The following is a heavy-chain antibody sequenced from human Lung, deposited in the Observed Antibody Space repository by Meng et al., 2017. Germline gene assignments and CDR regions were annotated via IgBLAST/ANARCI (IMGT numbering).Heavy chain of an antibody. J-gene: IGHJ4*02. Sequence: VPCGAAGKHAGASVKVSCEASGYTLSSDGFSWVRQAPGQGLEWLGWINSYHGKTDYAQKFQGRITMTTDTFTSTAYMELRNLRSDDTAVYYCATRGNPYLNCWGQGTLVTVSS. CDR1: GYTLSSDG. V-gene: IGHV1-18*01. CDR3: ATRGNPYLNC. CDR2: INSYHGKT.